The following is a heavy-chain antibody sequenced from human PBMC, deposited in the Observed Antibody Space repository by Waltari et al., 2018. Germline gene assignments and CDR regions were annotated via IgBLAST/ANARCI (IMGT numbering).Heavy chain of an antibody. J-gene: IGHJ4*02. D-gene: IGHD5-12*01. CDR3: ARSSGSDWRGFDY. Sequence: QVQLVQSGAEVKKPGASLKVSCKASGYTFSNYDINWVRQAAGQGLAWMGWVSPNSGKTGYAQKFQGRVTMTMNTSISTAYMELSSLRSEDTAVYYCARSSGSDWRGFDYWGQGTLVTVSS. CDR2: VSPNSGKT. V-gene: IGHV1-8*01. CDR1: GYTFSNYD.